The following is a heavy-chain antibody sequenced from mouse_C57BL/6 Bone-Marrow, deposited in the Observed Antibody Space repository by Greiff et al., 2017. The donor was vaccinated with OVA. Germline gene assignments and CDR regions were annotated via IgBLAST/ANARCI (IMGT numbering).Heavy chain of an antibody. CDR1: GYTFTSYW. J-gene: IGHJ2*01. Sequence: QVQLKQPGAELVKPGASVKMSCKASGYTFTSYWMTWVQQRPGQGLEWIGAIYPGNGSTYYNEKFKSQATLTVDTSSSTTYMQLSSLTSEDAAVYYCSRGDYYDSGRDVDYWGQGTTLTVSS. D-gene: IGHD1-1*01. CDR2: IYPGNGST. CDR3: SRGDYYDSGRDVDY. V-gene: IGHV1-55*01.